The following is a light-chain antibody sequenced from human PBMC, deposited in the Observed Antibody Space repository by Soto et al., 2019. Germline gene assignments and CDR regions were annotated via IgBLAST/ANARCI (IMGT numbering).Light chain of an antibody. V-gene: IGKV1-39*01. CDR3: QQSNSTPLT. CDR2: AAS. CDR1: QSISSL. J-gene: IGKJ1*01. Sequence: DIQMTQSPSSLSVSVGDRVTITCRASQSISSLLDWYQQKPGKAPKVLISAASSLQTGVPSRFSGSGSGTDFSLTISSLQPEDFSTYFCQQSNSTPLTFGRGTKADIK.